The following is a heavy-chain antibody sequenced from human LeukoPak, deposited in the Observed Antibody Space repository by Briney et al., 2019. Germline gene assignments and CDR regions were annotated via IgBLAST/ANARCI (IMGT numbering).Heavy chain of an antibody. CDR1: GFTFSYYG. J-gene: IGHJ6*03. CDR3: ARVAYYYYYMDV. D-gene: IGHD2-15*01. CDR2: IRYDGNDK. V-gene: IGHV3-30*02. Sequence: GGSLRLSCAASGFTFSYYGMHWVRQAPGKGLEWVAFIRYDGNDKYYADSVKGRFTISKDTPRNTLYLQMNSLRAEDTAVYYCARVAYYYYYMDVWGKGTTVTVSS.